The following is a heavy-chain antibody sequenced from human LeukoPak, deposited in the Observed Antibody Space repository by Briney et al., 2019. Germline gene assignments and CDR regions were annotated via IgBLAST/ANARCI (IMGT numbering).Heavy chain of an antibody. J-gene: IGHJ4*02. CDR2: MYSGGST. V-gene: IGHV3-66*01. Sequence: GGSLRLSCAPSVFSFGSKYMTWVGQAPAKGLGWVALMYSGGSTYYSDSVKGRFTISRDNAKTSLYLQMNSLRTEDTAVYYCARGPSGGNTLWMYYWGQGTLVTVSS. D-gene: IGHD2-21*01. CDR3: ARGPSGGNTLWMYY. CDR1: VFSFGSKY.